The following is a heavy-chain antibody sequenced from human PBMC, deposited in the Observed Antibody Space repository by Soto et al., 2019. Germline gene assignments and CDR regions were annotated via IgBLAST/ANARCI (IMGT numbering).Heavy chain of an antibody. D-gene: IGHD2-2*01. J-gene: IGHJ6*02. CDR1: GYTFTSYG. CDR2: ISAYNGNT. V-gene: IGHV1-18*01. CDR3: ARTVIVLVPAAMHRYYYYGMDV. Sequence: GASVKVSCKASGYTFTSYGISWVRPAPGQGLEWMGWISAYNGNTNYAQKLQGRVTMTTDTSTSTAYMELRSLRSDDTAVYYCARTVIVLVPAAMHRYYYYGMDVWGQGTTVTVSS.